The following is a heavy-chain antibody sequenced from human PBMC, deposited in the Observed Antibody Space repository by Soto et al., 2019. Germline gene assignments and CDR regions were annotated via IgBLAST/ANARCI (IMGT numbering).Heavy chain of an antibody. CDR3: TTLSLDP. CDR2: VNPNTGVT. V-gene: IGHV1-2*02. Sequence: ASVKVSCKASGYTFTAFYMNWVRQAPGQGLEWMGWVNPNTGVTKYAQKFQGRVTMTRDTSINTAYMELSGLTSDDTAVYYCTTLSLDPCGQRTLVTVSS. CDR1: GYTFTAFY. D-gene: IGHD3-9*01. J-gene: IGHJ5*02.